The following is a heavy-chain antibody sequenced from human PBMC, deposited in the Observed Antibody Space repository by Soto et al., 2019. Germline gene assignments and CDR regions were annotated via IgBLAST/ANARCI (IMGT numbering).Heavy chain of an antibody. Sequence: QVQLQQWGAGLLKPSETLSLTCAVYGGSFSGYYWSWIRQPPGKGLEWIGEINHSGSTNYNPSLKSRVTISVDTSKNQFSLKLSSETAADTAVYYCARAITIFGVVIIPYYFDYWGQGTLVTVSS. V-gene: IGHV4-34*01. CDR3: ARAITIFGVVIIPYYFDY. J-gene: IGHJ4*02. D-gene: IGHD3-3*01. CDR1: GGSFSGYY. CDR2: INHSGST.